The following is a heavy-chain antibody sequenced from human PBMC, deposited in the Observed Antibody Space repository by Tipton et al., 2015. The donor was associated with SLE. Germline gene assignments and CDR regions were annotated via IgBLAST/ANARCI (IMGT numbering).Heavy chain of an antibody. Sequence: TLSLTCAVYGGSLSGYYWSWIRQSPGKGLEWIGYIHFSGSTNYNLSLKTRVTISVDTSKRHFSLKLTSVTAADTAVYYCARGGGDSVAAFDIWGQGTLVTVSS. CDR2: IHFSGST. D-gene: IGHD2-21*01. CDR1: GGSLSGYY. J-gene: IGHJ3*02. CDR3: ARGGGDSVAAFDI. V-gene: IGHV4-34*01.